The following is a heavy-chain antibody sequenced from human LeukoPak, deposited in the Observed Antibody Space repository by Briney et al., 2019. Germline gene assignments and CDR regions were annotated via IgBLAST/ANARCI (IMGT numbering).Heavy chain of an antibody. Sequence: PGGSLRLSCAASGFTFSSYSMNWVRQAPGKGLEWVSSISSSSSYIYYADSVKGRFTISRDNAKNSLYLQMNSLRAEDTAVYYCARDHTGQWPNSMDVWGQGTTVTVSS. CDR1: GFTFSSYS. CDR3: ARDHTGQWPNSMDV. D-gene: IGHD6-19*01. J-gene: IGHJ6*02. CDR2: ISSSSSYI. V-gene: IGHV3-21*01.